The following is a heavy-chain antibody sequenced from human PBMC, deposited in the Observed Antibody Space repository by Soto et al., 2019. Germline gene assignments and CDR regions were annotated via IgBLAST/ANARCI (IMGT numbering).Heavy chain of an antibody. CDR1: SGCLGSHF. J-gene: IGHJ3*01. CDR3: ARGGYDFSVVNFDDGFDF. D-gene: IGHD3-22*01. V-gene: IGHV4-59*11. Sequence: SETLSLTCSVSSGCLGSHFWAWIRQSPGKGLEWLGYIFYTGITNYNPSLQSRVSISVDTSKDQFSLRLNSVTAADTAVYSCARGGYDFSVVNFDDGFDFWGQGIPVTVSS. CDR2: IFYTGIT.